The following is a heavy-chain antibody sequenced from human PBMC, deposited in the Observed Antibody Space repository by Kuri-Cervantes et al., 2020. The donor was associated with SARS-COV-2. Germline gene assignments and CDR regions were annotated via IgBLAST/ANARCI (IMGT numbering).Heavy chain of an antibody. V-gene: IGHV3-15*01. J-gene: IGHJ3*02. CDR1: GFTFYNAW. D-gene: IGHD2-21*01. CDR2: IKSKPDGGAT. Sequence: GESLKISCAASGFTFYNAWMSWVRQAPGKGLEWVGRIKSKPDGGATEYAAPVKGRFTFSRDDSKTTLYLQMNSLKTEDTAVYYCTSGRIADRLGAFDTWGQGTMVTVSS. CDR3: TSGRIADRLGAFDT.